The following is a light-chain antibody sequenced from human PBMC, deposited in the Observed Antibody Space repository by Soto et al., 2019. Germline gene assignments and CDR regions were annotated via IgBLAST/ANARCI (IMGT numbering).Light chain of an antibody. J-gene: IGKJ1*01. CDR2: DAS. CDR3: QQYNSYSPLT. V-gene: IGKV1-5*01. Sequence: DIQMTQSPSTLSASVGDRVTITCRASQSISSWLAGYQQKPGKAPKLLIYDASSLESGVPSRFSGSGSGTAFTLTICILQPDDFATYDCQQYNSYSPLTFGLGTKVAIK. CDR1: QSISSW.